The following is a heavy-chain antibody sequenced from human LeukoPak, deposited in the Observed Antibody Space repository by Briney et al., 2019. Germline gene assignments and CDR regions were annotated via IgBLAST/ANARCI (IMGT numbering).Heavy chain of an antibody. V-gene: IGHV4-39*01. CDR2: VYYSGST. CDR3: ATSNSWHLFSHTWFDA. J-gene: IGHJ5*02. CDR1: GGSISSSTYY. D-gene: IGHD6-13*01. Sequence: SETLSLTCTVSGGSISSSTYYWGWIRQPPGKGLEWIASVYYSGSTYYNPSLKSRVSISVDTSKNQFSLKLTSVTAADTAAYFCATSNSWHLFSHTWFDAWGQGLLVTVSS.